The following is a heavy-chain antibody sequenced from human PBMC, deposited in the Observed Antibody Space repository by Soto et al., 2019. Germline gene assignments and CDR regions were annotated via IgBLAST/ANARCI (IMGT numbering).Heavy chain of an antibody. CDR1: AGCLSRSKW. CDR2: IYHSGNS. J-gene: IGHJ3*02. V-gene: IGHV4-4*02. Sequence: TYTVYAGCLSRSKWRGCVGQTPGKGLEWIADIYHSGNSNHNPPLRSRVTIQVAKSKNQFSLNLSPVTAADTAIYYCARLTTTPNDAFDIWGQVTMV. D-gene: IGHD3-3*01. CDR3: ARLTTTPNDAFDI.